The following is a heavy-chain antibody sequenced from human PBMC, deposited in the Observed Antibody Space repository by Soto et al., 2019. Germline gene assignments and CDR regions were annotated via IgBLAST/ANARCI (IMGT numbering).Heavy chain of an antibody. CDR1: GFSFSSYS. D-gene: IGHD3-22*01. J-gene: IGHJ4*02. V-gene: IGHV3-48*02. CDR2: ISSSSSTI. Sequence: GXSLRLSCAVSGFSFSSYSMNWFRQAPGKGLEWVSYISSSSSTIHYADSVKGRFTISRDNAKNSLYLQMNSLRDEDTAVYYCARASSGYYLYYFDYWGQGTQVTVSS. CDR3: ARASSGYYLYYFDY.